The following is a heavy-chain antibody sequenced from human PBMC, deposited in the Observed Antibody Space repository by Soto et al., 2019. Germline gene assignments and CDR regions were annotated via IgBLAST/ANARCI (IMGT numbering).Heavy chain of an antibody. CDR1: GYTFTGQY. J-gene: IGHJ6*02. CDR3: ARDRGNMVAIFHHYYGMDV. Sequence: ASVKVSCKASGYTFTGQYMHWVRQAPGQGLEWMGWINPDSGDTKYAQKFQGRVTMTRDTSISTVYMELSRLKSDDTAVYHCARDRGNMVAIFHHYYGMDVWGQGTTVTVSS. D-gene: IGHD3-3*02. CDR2: INPDSGDT. V-gene: IGHV1-2*02.